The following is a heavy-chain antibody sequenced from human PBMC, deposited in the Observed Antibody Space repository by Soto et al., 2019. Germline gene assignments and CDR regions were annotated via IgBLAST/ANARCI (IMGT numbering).Heavy chain of an antibody. Sequence: QVQLQESGPGLVKPSQTLSLTCTVSGGSISSGDYYWSWIRQPPGKGLEWIGYIYYSGSTYYNPSLKSRVTISVDTSKNQFSLKLSSVTAADTAVYYCVRYCSGGSCTWGMDVWGQGTTVTVSS. V-gene: IGHV4-30-4*01. CDR3: VRYCSGGSCTWGMDV. J-gene: IGHJ6*02. D-gene: IGHD2-15*01. CDR1: GGSISSGDYY. CDR2: IYYSGST.